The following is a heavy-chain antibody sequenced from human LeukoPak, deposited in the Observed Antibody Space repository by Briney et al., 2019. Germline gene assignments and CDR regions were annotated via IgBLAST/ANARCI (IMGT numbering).Heavy chain of an antibody. CDR1: GGSISSSSYY. J-gene: IGHJ6*03. Sequence: SETLSLTCTVSGGSISSSSYYWGWIRQPPGKGLEWIGSIYYSGSTYYNPSLKSRVTISVDTSKNQFSLKLSSVTAADTAVYYCVRHNIRAARLKDYYYMDVWGKGTTVTVSS. D-gene: IGHD6-6*01. CDR3: VRHNIRAARLKDYYYMDV. CDR2: IYYSGST. V-gene: IGHV4-39*01.